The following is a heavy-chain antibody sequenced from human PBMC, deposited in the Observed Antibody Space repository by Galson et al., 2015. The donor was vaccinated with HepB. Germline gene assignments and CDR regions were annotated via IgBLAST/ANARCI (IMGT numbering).Heavy chain of an antibody. Sequence: QSGAEVKKPGESLKISCKGSGYSFISYWIAWVRQMPGKGLEWMGIIYAGDSDTRYSPSFQGQVTISVDKSINTAYLQWSSLKASDTAMYYCARRDCIGASCYRDNWFDPWGQGTLVTVSS. CDR1: GYSFISYW. CDR3: ARRDCIGASCYRDNWFDP. J-gene: IGHJ5*02. D-gene: IGHD2-15*01. V-gene: IGHV5-51*03. CDR2: IYAGDSDT.